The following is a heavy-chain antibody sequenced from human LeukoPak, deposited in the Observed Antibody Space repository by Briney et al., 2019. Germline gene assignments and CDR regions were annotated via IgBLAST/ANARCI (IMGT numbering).Heavy chain of an antibody. CDR2: INHSGST. V-gene: IGHV4-34*01. D-gene: IGHD6-19*01. CDR1: GGSFSGYY. CDR3: ARVPYTSGWIDALDI. J-gene: IGHJ3*02. Sequence: SETLSLTCAVYGGSFSGYYWSWIRQPPGKGLEWIGEINHSGSTNYNPSLKSRVTITVDTSKNQFSLKLSSVTAADTAVYYCARVPYTSGWIDALDIWGQGTMVTVSS.